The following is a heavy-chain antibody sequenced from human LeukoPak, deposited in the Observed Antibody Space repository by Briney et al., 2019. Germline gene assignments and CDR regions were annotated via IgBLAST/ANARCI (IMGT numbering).Heavy chain of an antibody. CDR2: IYYSGST. D-gene: IGHD4-23*01. J-gene: IGHJ4*02. Sequence: PSETLSLTCTVSGGSISSSSYYWGWIRQPPGKGLEWIGSIYYSGSTYYNPSLKSRVTISVDTSKNQFSLKLSSVTAADTAVYYCARTYPTVEGDYWGQGTLVTVSS. V-gene: IGHV4-39*01. CDR3: ARTYPTVEGDY. CDR1: GGSISSSSYY.